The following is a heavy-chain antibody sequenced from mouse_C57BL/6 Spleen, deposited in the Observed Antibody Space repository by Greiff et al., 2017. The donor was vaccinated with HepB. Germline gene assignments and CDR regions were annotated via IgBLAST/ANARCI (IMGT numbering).Heavy chain of an antibody. J-gene: IGHJ3*01. CDR1: GYTFTDYE. Sequence: QVQLQQSGAELVRPGASVTLSCKASGYTFTDYEMHWVKQTPVHGLEWIGAIDPETGGTAYNQKFKGKAILTADKSSSTAYMELRSLTSEDSAVYYCTRVDSSGYGAYWGQGTLVTVSA. CDR2: IDPETGGT. V-gene: IGHV1-15*01. CDR3: TRVDSSGYGAY. D-gene: IGHD3-2*02.